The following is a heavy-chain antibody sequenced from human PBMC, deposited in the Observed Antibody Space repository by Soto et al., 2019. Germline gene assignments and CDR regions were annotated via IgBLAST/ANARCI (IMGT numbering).Heavy chain of an antibody. CDR3: ASPDIVVVPAAIIKQQLPSYFDY. V-gene: IGHV1-18*01. J-gene: IGHJ4*02. CDR2: ISAYNGNT. D-gene: IGHD2-2*02. Sequence: ASVKVSCKASGYTFTSYGISWVRQAPGQGLEWMGRISAYNGNTNYAQKLQGRVTMTTGTSTSTAYMELRSLRSDDTAVYYCASPDIVVVPAAIIKQQLPSYFDYWGQGTLVTVSS. CDR1: GYTFTSYG.